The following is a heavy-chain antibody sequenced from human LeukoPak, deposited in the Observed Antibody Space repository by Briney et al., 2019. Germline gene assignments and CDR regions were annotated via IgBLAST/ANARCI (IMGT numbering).Heavy chain of an antibody. D-gene: IGHD3-9*01. Sequence: GGSLRLSCAASGFTFSSFSMNWVRQAPGKGLEWVSSISSSGDYKHYADSVKGRLTISRDNAKNSLFLQMNSLRAEDTAVYYCAKETFDWLLAIDYWGQGTLVTVSS. CDR3: AKETFDWLLAIDY. V-gene: IGHV3-21*01. J-gene: IGHJ4*02. CDR1: GFTFSSFS. CDR2: ISSSGDYK.